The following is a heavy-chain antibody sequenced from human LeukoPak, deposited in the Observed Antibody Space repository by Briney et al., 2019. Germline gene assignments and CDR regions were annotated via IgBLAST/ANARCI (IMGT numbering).Heavy chain of an antibody. D-gene: IGHD3-9*01. CDR1: GFTFSSYG. CDR3: AKDGPILTGYWLDSYYFDY. Sequence: GGSLRLSCAASGFTFSSYGMHWVRQAPGKGLEWVAVISYDGSNKYYADSVKGRFTISRDNSKNTLYLQMNSLRAEDTAVYYCAKDGPILTGYWLDSYYFDYWGQGTLVTVSS. CDR2: ISYDGSNK. V-gene: IGHV3-30*18. J-gene: IGHJ4*02.